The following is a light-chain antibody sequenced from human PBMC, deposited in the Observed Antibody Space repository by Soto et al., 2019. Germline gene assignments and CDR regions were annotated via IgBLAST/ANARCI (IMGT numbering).Light chain of an antibody. CDR3: QSYDSSLRGWV. J-gene: IGLJ3*02. V-gene: IGLV1-40*01. CDR1: SSNIGAGYD. Sequence: QSVLTQPPSVSGAPGQRVTISCTGSSSNIGAGYDVHWYQQLPGTAPKLLTYGNSNRPSGVPDRFSGSKSGTSASLAITGLQAEDEADYSCQSYDSSLRGWVFGGGTKLTVL. CDR2: GNS.